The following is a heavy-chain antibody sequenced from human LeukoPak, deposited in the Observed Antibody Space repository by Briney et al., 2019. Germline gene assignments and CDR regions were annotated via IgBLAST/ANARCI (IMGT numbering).Heavy chain of an antibody. D-gene: IGHD4-17*01. V-gene: IGHV4-59*01. CDR3: ARDRYGDYFDY. CDR1: GGSISIYY. CDR2: IYDSGST. J-gene: IGHJ4*02. Sequence: PSETLSLTCTVSGGSISIYYWSWIRQPPGKGLEWIGYIYDSGSTYYNPSLKSRVTISVDTSKNQFSLRLSSVTAADAAVYYCARDRYGDYFDYWGQGTLVTVSS.